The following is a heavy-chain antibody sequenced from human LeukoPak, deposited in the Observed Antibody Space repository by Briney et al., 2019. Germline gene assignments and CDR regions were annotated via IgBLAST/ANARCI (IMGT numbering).Heavy chain of an antibody. Sequence: GGSLRLSCVASGFTFRTYGMHWGRQAPGKGLEWGAFMRHDGTDKYYADSVKGRFSLSRDNSKSTLYLHMNTLKPEDKAIYYCAKDHTAGFSRGIDWWGQGILVTVSS. CDR2: MRHDGTDK. CDR1: GFTFRTYG. D-gene: IGHD2-2*01. CDR3: AKDHTAGFSRGIDW. J-gene: IGHJ4*02. V-gene: IGHV3-30*02.